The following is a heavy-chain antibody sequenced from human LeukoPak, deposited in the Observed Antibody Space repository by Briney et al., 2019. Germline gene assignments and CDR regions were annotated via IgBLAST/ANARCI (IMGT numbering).Heavy chain of an antibody. V-gene: IGHV1-24*01. D-gene: IGHD6-13*01. CDR1: GYTLTELS. J-gene: IGHJ4*02. CDR3: AREVAAAGLDY. CDR2: FDPEDGET. Sequence: ASVKVSCKVSGYTLTELSMHWVRQAPGKGLEWMGGFDPEDGETIYAQKFQGRVTITADESTSTAYMELSSLRSEDTAVYYCAREVAAAGLDYWGQGTLVTVSS.